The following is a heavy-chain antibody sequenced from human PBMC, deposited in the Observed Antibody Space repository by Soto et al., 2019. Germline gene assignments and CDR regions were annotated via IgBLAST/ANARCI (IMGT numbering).Heavy chain of an antibody. D-gene: IGHD1-26*01. V-gene: IGHV3-30*18. CDR2: ISYDGSNK. CDR1: GFTFSSYG. CDR3: AKDLGAGDPHYYGMDV. J-gene: IGHJ6*02. Sequence: VQLVESGGGVVQPGRSLRLSCAASGFTFSSYGMHWVRQAPGKGLEWVAVISYDGSNKYYADSVKGRFTISRDNSKNTLYLQMNSLRAEDTAVYYCAKDLGAGDPHYYGMDVWGQGTTVTVSS.